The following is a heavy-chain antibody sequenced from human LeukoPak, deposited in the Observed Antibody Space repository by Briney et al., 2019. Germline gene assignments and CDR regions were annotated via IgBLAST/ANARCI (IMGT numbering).Heavy chain of an antibody. Sequence: PGGSLRLSCAASGFTFSNAWMSWVRQAPGKGLEWVVRIKIKTDGGTTDYAAPVKGRFTISRDDSKNTLYLQMNRLKTEDTAVYYCTPVEWELLGFDYWGQGTLVTVSS. J-gene: IGHJ4*02. CDR2: IKIKTDGGTT. D-gene: IGHD1-26*01. CDR3: TPVEWELLGFDY. V-gene: IGHV3-15*01. CDR1: GFTFSNAW.